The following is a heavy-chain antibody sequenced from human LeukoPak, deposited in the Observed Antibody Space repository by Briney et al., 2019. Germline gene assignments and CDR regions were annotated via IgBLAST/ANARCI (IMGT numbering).Heavy chain of an antibody. D-gene: IGHD3-9*01. J-gene: IGHJ2*01. CDR3: AKDPYFDYYWYFDL. V-gene: IGHV3-23*01. Sequence: GGSLRLSCAASGFTFSSYGMSWVRQAPGKGLEWVSAISGSGGSTYYADSVQGRFTISRDNSKNTLCLQMSSLRAEDTAVYYCAKDPYFDYYWYFDLWGRGTLVTVSS. CDR2: ISGSGGST. CDR1: GFTFSSYG.